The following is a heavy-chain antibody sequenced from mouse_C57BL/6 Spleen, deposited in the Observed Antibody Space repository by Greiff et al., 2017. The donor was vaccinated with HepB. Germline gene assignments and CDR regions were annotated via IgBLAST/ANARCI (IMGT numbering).Heavy chain of an antibody. D-gene: IGHD2-4*01. CDR2: IWSGGST. V-gene: IGHV2-2*01. J-gene: IGHJ3*01. CDR1: GFSLTSYG. CDR3: ARNDDYDGFAY. Sequence: QVQLQQSGPGLVQPSQSLSITCTVSGFSLTSYGVHWVRQAPGKGLEWLGVIWSGGSTDYNAAFISRLSISKDNSKSQVFFKMNSLQADDTAIYCCARNDDYDGFAYWGQGTLVTVSA.